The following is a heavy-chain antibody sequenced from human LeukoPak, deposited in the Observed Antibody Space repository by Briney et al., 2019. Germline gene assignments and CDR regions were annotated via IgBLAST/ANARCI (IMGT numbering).Heavy chain of an antibody. CDR2: INPSGGST. J-gene: IGHJ4*02. Sequence: ASVKVSCKASGYTFTSYYMHWVRQAPGQGLEWMGIINPSGGSTSYAQKFQGRVTITADKSTSTAYMELSSLRSEDTAVYYCAREVYYYGSGSYFFDYWGQGTLVTVSS. CDR3: AREVYYYGSGSYFFDY. CDR1: GYTFTSYY. V-gene: IGHV1-46*01. D-gene: IGHD3-10*01.